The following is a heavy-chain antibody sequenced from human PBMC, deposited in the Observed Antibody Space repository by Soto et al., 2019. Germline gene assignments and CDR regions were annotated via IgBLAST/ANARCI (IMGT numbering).Heavy chain of an antibody. Sequence: SETLSLTCTVSGGSISSYYWSWIRQPAGKGLEWIGRIYTSGSTNYNPSLKSRVTMSLDTSKNQFSLKVTSVTAADTAVYYCARGWYQLLSGGSYYYYGMDVWGQGTTVTVSS. CDR1: GGSISSYY. CDR3: ARGWYQLLSGGSYYYYGMDV. V-gene: IGHV4-4*07. J-gene: IGHJ6*02. CDR2: IYTSGST. D-gene: IGHD2-2*01.